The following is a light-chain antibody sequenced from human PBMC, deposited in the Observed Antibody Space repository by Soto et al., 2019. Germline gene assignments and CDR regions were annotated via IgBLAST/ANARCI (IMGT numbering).Light chain of an antibody. V-gene: IGKV3-11*01. J-gene: IGKJ5*01. Sequence: EIVVTQSPATLSLSPGERATLSCRASQSVSSYLLWYQQKPGQTPRLLIYDASNRATGIPARFSGSGSETDFTLTISSLEPEDFAVYYCQHRMNWPLTFGQGTRLEI. CDR2: DAS. CDR3: QHRMNWPLT. CDR1: QSVSSY.